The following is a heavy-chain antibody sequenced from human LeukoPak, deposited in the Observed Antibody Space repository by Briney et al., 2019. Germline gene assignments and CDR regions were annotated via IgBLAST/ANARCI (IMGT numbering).Heavy chain of an antibody. CDR1: GFTFSSYG. D-gene: IGHD5-12*01. Sequence: GGSLRLSCAASGFTFSSYGMHWVRQAPGKGLEWVAVIPYDGSNKYYADSVKGRFTISRDNSKNTLYLQMNSLRAEDTAVYYCAKIYSGYDRRGDYFDYWGQGTLVTVSS. CDR3: AKIYSGYDRRGDYFDY. J-gene: IGHJ4*02. CDR2: IPYDGSNK. V-gene: IGHV3-30*18.